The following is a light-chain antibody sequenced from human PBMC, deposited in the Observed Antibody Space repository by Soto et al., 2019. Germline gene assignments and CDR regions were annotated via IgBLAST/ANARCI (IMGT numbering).Light chain of an antibody. CDR1: SSDIGRYNY. V-gene: IGLV2-14*01. Sequence: QSVLSQPASVSESPGQSITISCTGTSSDIGRYNYVSWYQQHPGMAPHLLIYEVSDRPSGVSNRFSGSKSGNTASPTISGLQAEGEADYVCNSFKATGAVIFGGGTKVTV. CDR3: NSFKATGAVI. CDR2: EVS. J-gene: IGLJ2*01.